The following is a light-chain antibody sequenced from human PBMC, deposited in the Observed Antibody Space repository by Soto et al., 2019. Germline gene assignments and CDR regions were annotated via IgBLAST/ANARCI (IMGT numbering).Light chain of an antibody. CDR3: QSYDSSTRV. J-gene: IGLJ3*02. Sequence: NLMLTQPHSVSESPGKTVTISCTRSSGSIASNYVQWYQQRPGRAPTTVIYEDNQRPSGVPDRFSGSIDSSSNSASLTISGLKTEDEADYYCQSYDSSTRVFGGGTKLTVL. V-gene: IGLV6-57*03. CDR1: SGSIASNY. CDR2: EDN.